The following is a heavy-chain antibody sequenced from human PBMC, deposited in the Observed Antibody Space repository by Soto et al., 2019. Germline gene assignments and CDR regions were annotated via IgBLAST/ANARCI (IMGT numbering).Heavy chain of an antibody. CDR1: GFTLSGYA. D-gene: IGHD6-6*01. Sequence: GGSLRLSCAASGFTLSGYAMDWVLQAPGKGLEYVSGISSNGVGTYYANSVQGRFTISRDNSKNTVYLQMGSLRPEDMAVYYCARRARPDFYYMDVWGKGTTVTVSS. J-gene: IGHJ6*03. CDR2: ISSNGVGT. V-gene: IGHV3-64*01. CDR3: ARRARPDFYYMDV.